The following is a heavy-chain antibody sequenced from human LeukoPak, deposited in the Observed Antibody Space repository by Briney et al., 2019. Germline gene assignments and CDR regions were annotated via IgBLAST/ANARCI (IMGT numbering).Heavy chain of an antibody. CDR3: ATYSSLNRREFQY. Sequence: GGSLRLSREGSGFTFSNYWMGWVRQAPGKGLQWVANINTDGSEKYYVDSVKGRFTISRDNAKNSLYLQMNSLRAEDTAVYYCATYSSLNRREFQYWGQGTLLTVSS. CDR2: INTDGSEK. D-gene: IGHD3-22*01. V-gene: IGHV3-7*01. J-gene: IGHJ1*01. CDR1: GFTFSNYW.